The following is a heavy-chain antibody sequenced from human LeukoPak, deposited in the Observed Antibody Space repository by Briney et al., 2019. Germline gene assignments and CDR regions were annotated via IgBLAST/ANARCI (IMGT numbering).Heavy chain of an antibody. CDR1: GFYFSGHW. D-gene: IGHD6-6*01. Sequence: PGGSLRLSCTASGFYFSGHWMHWARQLPGKGLVWVSRISPTGGTTSYADSVKGRFTVSRDNAKNTLYLQVNNLRAEDTAVYYCARGPNSNWSGLDFWGQGTLLTVSS. V-gene: IGHV3-74*01. J-gene: IGHJ4*02. CDR3: ARGPNSNWSGLDF. CDR2: ISPTGGTT.